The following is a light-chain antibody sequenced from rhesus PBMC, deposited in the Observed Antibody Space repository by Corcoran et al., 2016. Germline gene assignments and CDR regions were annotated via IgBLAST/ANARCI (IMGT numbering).Light chain of an antibody. Sequence: ERVLTQSPATLSLSPGERATLSCRASQTVNSNLAWYQQNPGKVSKLLIHGSSNRATGVPDRLSGSGSGTEVTLTISSLEPEDVGIYFCQQDYSWPLTFGGRTKVELK. J-gene: IGKJ4*01. CDR1: QTVNSN. CDR2: GSS. V-gene: IGKV3-17*03. CDR3: QQDYSWPLT.